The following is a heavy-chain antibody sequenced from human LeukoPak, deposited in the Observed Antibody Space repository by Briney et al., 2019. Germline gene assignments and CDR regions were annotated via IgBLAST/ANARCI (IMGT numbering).Heavy chain of an antibody. Sequence: GRSLRLSCTASGFTFGDYAMTWVRQAPGKGLEWVSYISSSSSTIYYADSVKGRFTISRDNAKNSLYLQMNSLRAEDTAVYYCARVEYYYDSSGYYYYQTFDYWGQGTLVTVSS. V-gene: IGHV3-48*01. CDR2: ISSSSSTI. CDR1: GFTFGDYA. CDR3: ARVEYYYDSSGYYYYQTFDY. J-gene: IGHJ4*02. D-gene: IGHD3-22*01.